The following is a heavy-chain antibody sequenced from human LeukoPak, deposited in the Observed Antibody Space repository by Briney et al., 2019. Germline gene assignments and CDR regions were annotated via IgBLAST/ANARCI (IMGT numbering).Heavy chain of an antibody. CDR1: GFTFSSYS. J-gene: IGHJ4*02. Sequence: GGSLRLSCAASGFTFSSYSMNWVRQAPGKGLEWVSYVSSSGSTIYYADSVKGRFTISRDNAKNSLYLQMNSLRAEDTAVYYCTRVLYSSGWYGDHYWGQGTLVTVSS. CDR2: VSSSGSTI. D-gene: IGHD6-19*01. V-gene: IGHV3-48*01. CDR3: TRVLYSSGWYGDHY.